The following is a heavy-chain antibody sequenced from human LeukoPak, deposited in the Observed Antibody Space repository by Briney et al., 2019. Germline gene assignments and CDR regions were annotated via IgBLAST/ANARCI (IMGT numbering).Heavy chain of an antibody. CDR3: AKGGGYEAQYYYYYLDV. CDR1: GFTFSDYY. J-gene: IGHJ6*03. CDR2: LSSGGSMI. Sequence: GGSLRLSCAASGFTFSDYYINWIRQAPGMGLEWVAYLSSGGSMIYYADSVKGRFTISRDNAKNSLYLQMKSLRAEDTAVYYCAKGGGYEAQYYYYYLDVWGKGTTVTISS. D-gene: IGHD5-12*01. V-gene: IGHV3-11*04.